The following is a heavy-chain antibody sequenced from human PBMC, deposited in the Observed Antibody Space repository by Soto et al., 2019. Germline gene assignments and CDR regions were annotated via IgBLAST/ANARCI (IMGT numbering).Heavy chain of an antibody. CDR3: AKAPLAMAPGPPHYYFDY. D-gene: IGHD2-8*01. CDR1: GFTFSSYA. Sequence: GGSLRLSCAASGFTFSSYAMSWVRQAPGNGLEWVSAISGSGGSTYYADSVKGRFTISRDNSKNTLYLQMNSLRAEDTAVYYCAKAPLAMAPGPPHYYFDYWGQGTLVTVSS. V-gene: IGHV3-23*01. J-gene: IGHJ4*02. CDR2: ISGSGGST.